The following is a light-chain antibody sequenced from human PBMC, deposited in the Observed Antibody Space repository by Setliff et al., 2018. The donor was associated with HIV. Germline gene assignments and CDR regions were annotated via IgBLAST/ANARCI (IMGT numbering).Light chain of an antibody. Sequence: QSALTQPASVSGSPGQSITISCTGTSSDIGSYILVSWYQQHPGRAPKLILYEITKRPSGVSNRFSGSKSGNTASLTISGLQAEDEADYYCNSYAGSNNYVFGTGTKVTVL. CDR1: SSDIGSYIL. V-gene: IGLV2-23*02. CDR3: NSYAGSNNYV. CDR2: EIT. J-gene: IGLJ1*01.